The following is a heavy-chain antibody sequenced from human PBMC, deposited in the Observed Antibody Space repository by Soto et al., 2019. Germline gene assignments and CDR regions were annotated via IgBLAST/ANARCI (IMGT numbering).Heavy chain of an antibody. CDR3: ARMTTVTTSFDY. Sequence: QITLKESGPTLVKPTQTLTLTCTFSGFSLSTSGVGVGWIRQPPGKALEWLALIYWDDDKRYSPSLKSRLTIPKDTSKNQVVLTMTNMDPVDTATYYCARMTTVTTSFDYWGQGTLVTVSS. CDR1: GFSLSTSGVG. V-gene: IGHV2-5*02. CDR2: IYWDDDK. J-gene: IGHJ4*02. D-gene: IGHD4-17*01.